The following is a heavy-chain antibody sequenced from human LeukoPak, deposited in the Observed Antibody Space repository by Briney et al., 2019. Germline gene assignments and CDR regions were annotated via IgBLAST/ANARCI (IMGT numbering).Heavy chain of an antibody. J-gene: IGHJ4*02. V-gene: IGHV4-59*01. CDR1: DDSITMYY. CDR3: ARFYSSGYYFLDY. D-gene: IGHD3-22*01. CDR2: VDHTGST. Sequence: SETLSLTCSVSDDSITMYYWAWIRQPPGKGLEWIGYVDHTGSTNFNPSLNGRVSISRDTTKNLFSLRLRSVTAADTAVYYCARFYSSGYYFLDYWGQGTLVTVSS.